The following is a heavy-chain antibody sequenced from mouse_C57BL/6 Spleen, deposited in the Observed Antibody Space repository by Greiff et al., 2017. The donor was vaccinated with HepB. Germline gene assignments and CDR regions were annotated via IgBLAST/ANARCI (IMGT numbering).Heavy chain of an antibody. CDR1: GFTFSSYA. CDR3: AREDGYYDFDY. D-gene: IGHD2-3*01. Sequence: EVMLVESGGGLVKPGGSLKLSCAASGFTFSSYAMSWVRQTPEKRLEWVATISDGGSYTYYPDNVKGRFTISRDNAKNNLYLQMSHLKSEDTAMYYCAREDGYYDFDYWGQGTTLTVSS. J-gene: IGHJ2*01. CDR2: ISDGGSYT. V-gene: IGHV5-4*01.